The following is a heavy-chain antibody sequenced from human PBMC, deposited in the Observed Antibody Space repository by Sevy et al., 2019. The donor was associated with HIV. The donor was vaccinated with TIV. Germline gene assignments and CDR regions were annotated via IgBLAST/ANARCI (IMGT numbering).Heavy chain of an antibody. V-gene: IGHV3-30*02. CDR2: IRYDGSNK. CDR1: GFTLSTYD. CDR3: ARGRKTTQEWLEELDYYYGMDV. D-gene: IGHD2-8*01. J-gene: IGHJ6*02. Sequence: GGSLRLSCAESGFTLSTYDMHWVRQAPGKGLEWVDYIRYDGSNKYYADAVRGRFAISRDNSKNTVYLQMNSLRAEDTAVYYCARGRKTTQEWLEELDYYYGMDVWGQGTTVTVSS.